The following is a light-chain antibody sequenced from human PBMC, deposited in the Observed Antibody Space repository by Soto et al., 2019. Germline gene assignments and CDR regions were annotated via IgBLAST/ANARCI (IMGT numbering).Light chain of an antibody. J-gene: IGKJ1*01. CDR1: PSVSTS. CDR3: QVRDVWPS. V-gene: IGKV3-11*01. CDR2: DAS. Sequence: IVLTQSPVTLALSPGERAVLSCRASPSVSTSLAWSPHTPGQAPRLFIYDASNRAPGFPARFSGSGSGTDFSLTISSLKPEDFAVYYCQVRDVWPSFGQGTKVEIK.